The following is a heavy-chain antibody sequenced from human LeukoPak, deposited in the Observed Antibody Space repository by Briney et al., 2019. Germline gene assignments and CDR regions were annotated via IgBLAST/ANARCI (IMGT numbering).Heavy chain of an antibody. Sequence: GGSLRLSCAASGFTFGDDAMHWVRQAPGKGLEWVSGICWSGGSIDYADSVKGRFTISRDNAKNSLYMQMNSLRDEDTALYYCAKATTQWLVRVYFDYWGQGTLVTVSS. CDR1: GFTFGDDA. J-gene: IGHJ4*02. CDR2: ICWSGGSI. D-gene: IGHD6-19*01. V-gene: IGHV3-9*01. CDR3: AKATTQWLVRVYFDY.